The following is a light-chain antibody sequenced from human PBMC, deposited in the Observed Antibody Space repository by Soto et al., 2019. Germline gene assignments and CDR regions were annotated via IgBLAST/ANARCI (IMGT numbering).Light chain of an antibody. CDR2: DVS. Sequence: QSVLTQPASVSGSPGQSITISCTGTSSDVGGYNYVSWYQQHPGKAPKLMIYDVSNRPSGVSNRFSGSKSGNTASLTISGLQAEDEADYYCSSYKSSSTPVCVFGTGTKLTVL. CDR1: SSDVGGYNY. CDR3: SSYKSSSTPVCV. V-gene: IGLV2-14*01. J-gene: IGLJ1*01.